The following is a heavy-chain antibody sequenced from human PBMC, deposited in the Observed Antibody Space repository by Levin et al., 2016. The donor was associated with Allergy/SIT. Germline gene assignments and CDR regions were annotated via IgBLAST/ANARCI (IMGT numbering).Heavy chain of an antibody. CDR2: VNEDGLT. Sequence: SETLSLTCAVYGGILRHYRWSWTRLSPGKGLEWIGDVNEDGLTNFNPALESRLGMTVDRSRNQVSLSLVSLTVADTAIYYCARVNLQDSRFDYWGQGTPVTVSS. J-gene: IGHJ4*02. CDR3: ARVNLQDSRFDY. CDR1: GGILRHYR. V-gene: IGHV4-34*10. D-gene: IGHD1-14*01.